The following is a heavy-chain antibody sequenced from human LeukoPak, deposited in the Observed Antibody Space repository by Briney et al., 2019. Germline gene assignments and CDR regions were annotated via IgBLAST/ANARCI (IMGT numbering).Heavy chain of an antibody. J-gene: IGHJ6*02. D-gene: IGHD1-26*01. CDR3: ARDEWDVIGPGGAYYYYGMDV. V-gene: IGHV1-18*01. CDR2: ISAYNGNT. Sequence: ASVKVSCKASGYTFISYGISWVRQAPGQGLEWMGWISAYNGNTNYAQKLQGRVTMTTDTSTSTAYMELRSLRSDDTAVYYCARDEWDVIGPGGAYYYYGMDVWGQGTTVTVSS. CDR1: GYTFISYG.